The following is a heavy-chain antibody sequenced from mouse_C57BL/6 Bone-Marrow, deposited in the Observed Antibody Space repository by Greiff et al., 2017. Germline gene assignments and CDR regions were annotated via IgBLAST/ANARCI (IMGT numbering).Heavy chain of an antibody. Sequence: EVKLVESGGGLVKPGGSLKLSCAASGFTFSSYAMSWVRQTPEKRLEWVATISDGGSYTYYPDNVKGRITISRDNAKNNLYLQMSHLKSEDTAMCYGEKDGYRNYVWGQGTLVTVSA. D-gene: IGHD2-5*01. J-gene: IGHJ3*01. CDR3: EKDGYRNYV. CDR2: ISDGGSYT. V-gene: IGHV5-4*01. CDR1: GFTFSSYA.